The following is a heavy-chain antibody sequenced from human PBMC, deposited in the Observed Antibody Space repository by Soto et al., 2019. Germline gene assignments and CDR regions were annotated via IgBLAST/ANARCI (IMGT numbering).Heavy chain of an antibody. V-gene: IGHV1-18*01. CDR1: GYSLMKYG. CDR3: AREDSVLIPAGQPWRFDL. D-gene: IGHD2-8*01. Sequence: ASVKVSCKGFGYSLMKYGINWVRQAPGQGLEWVGWISPYSGYTHSAQKFHGRLTLTTDTAASTAYMELRILRSADTALYYCAREDSVLIPAGQPWRFDLWGPGTLVTVSS. CDR2: ISPYSGYT. J-gene: IGHJ4*02.